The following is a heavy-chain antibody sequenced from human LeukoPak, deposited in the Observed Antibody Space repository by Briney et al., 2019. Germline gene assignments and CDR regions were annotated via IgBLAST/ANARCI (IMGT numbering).Heavy chain of an antibody. Sequence: SVKVSCKASGYTFTSYGISWVRQAPGQGLEWMGGIIPIFHTSYYPQKFQGRVTITADESTSTVHMDLSSLRSEDTAVYYCAKMSGSYFVRIDYWGQGTLVTVSS. CDR2: IIPIFHTS. D-gene: IGHD3-10*01. CDR3: AKMSGSYFVRIDY. V-gene: IGHV1-69*13. J-gene: IGHJ4*02. CDR1: GYTFTSYG.